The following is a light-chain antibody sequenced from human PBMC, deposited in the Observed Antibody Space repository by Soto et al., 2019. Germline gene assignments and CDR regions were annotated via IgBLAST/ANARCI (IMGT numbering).Light chain of an antibody. CDR1: SSDVGGYNY. CDR3: CSYAGSYTYV. J-gene: IGLJ1*01. Sequence: LTQPRSVSGSPGQSVTISCTGTSSDVGGYNYVSWYQQHPGKAPKLMIYAVIERPSGVPHRFSGSKSGTTASLTISGLQAEDEADYYCCSYAGSYTYVFATGTKVTVL. CDR2: AVI. V-gene: IGLV2-11*01.